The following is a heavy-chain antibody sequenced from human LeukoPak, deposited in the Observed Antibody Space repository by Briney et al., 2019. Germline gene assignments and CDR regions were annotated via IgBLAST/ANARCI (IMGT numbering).Heavy chain of an antibody. CDR2: INSDGGTT. CDR1: GFRFRTDW. Sequence: GRSLRLSCVASGFRFRTDWMNWGRQAPRKGLEWVSRINSDGGTTTYADSVKGRFTVSRDNAKNTLYLQMNSLRAEDTAVYYCGGGGWLLDYWGQGTLVTVSS. J-gene: IGHJ4*02. D-gene: IGHD3-9*01. CDR3: GGGGWLLDY. V-gene: IGHV3-74*01.